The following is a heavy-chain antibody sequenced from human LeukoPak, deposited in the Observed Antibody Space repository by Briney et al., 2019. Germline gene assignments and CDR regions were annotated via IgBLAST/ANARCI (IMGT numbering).Heavy chain of an antibody. CDR3: ARIYCSSTSCYWGYYYYGMDV. V-gene: IGHV3-21*01. CDR1: GFTFSSYA. CDR2: ISSSSSYI. J-gene: IGHJ6*02. Sequence: GGSLRLSCAASGFTFSSYAMHWVRQAPGKGLEWVSSISSSSSYIYYADSVKGRFTISRDNAKNSLYLQMNSLRAEDTAVYYCARIYCSSTSCYWGYYYYGMDVWGQGTTVTVSS. D-gene: IGHD2-2*01.